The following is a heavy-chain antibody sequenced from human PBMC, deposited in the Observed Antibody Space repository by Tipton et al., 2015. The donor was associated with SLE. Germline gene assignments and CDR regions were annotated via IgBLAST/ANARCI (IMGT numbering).Heavy chain of an antibody. D-gene: IGHD1-7*01. V-gene: IGHV3-53*01. CDR2: IDSNGNHI. J-gene: IGHJ4*02. CDR3: ASASWNYGFFDY. CDR1: GFSVSSNY. Sequence: QLVQSGGGLTQPGGSLRLSCAASGFSVSSNYMSWVRQAPGMGLEWLSSIDSNGNHIYYADSVKGRFTISRDNSKNTVYLHMNSLRADDTAIYYCASASWNYGFFDYWGQGTLVTVSS.